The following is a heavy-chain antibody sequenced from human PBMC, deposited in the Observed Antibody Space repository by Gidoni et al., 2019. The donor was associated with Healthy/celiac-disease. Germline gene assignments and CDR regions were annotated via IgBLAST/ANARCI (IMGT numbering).Heavy chain of an antibody. CDR1: GYTFTSYY. J-gene: IGHJ5*02. D-gene: IGHD3-16*01. V-gene: IGHV1-46*01. CDR3: AGGYAGTTWFDP. CDR2: INPSGGST. Sequence: QVQLVQSGAEVKKPGASVKVSCMASGYTFTSYYMHWVRQAPGQGLEWMGIINPSGGSTSYAQKFQGRVTMTRDTSTSTVYMELSSLRSEDTAVYYCAGGYAGTTWFDPWGQGTLVTVSS.